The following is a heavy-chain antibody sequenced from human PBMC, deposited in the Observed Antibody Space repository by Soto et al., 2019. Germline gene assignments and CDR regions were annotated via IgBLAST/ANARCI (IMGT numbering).Heavy chain of an antibody. Sequence: EVQLVESGGGLVQPGGSLRLSCAASGFIVSSNYMSWVRQAPGKGLEWVALIYSGGTTHYAESVKGRFTISRDKSKNTLYLQMNSLRAEDTAVYYCARRWGWGHGTMVTVSS. V-gene: IGHV3-66*01. CDR3: ARRWG. J-gene: IGHJ3*01. CDR1: GFIVSSNY. CDR2: IYSGGTT. D-gene: IGHD1-26*01.